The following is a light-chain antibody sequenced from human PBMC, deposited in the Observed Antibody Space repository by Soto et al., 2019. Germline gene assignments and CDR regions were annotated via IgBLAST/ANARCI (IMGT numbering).Light chain of an antibody. CDR1: QSVSSY. V-gene: IGKV3-11*01. J-gene: IGKJ5*01. Sequence: EIVLTQSPATLSLSPGDRVTLSCRASQSVSSYLAWYQQKPGQAPRLLIYDASNRATGIPARFSGSGSGTDFTLTISSLEPADFAVYYCQQRSNWPLTFGQGTRLEIK. CDR3: QQRSNWPLT. CDR2: DAS.